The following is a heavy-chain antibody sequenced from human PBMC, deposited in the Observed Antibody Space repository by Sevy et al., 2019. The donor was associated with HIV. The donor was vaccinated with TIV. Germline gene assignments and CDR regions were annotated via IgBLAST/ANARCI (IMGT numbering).Heavy chain of an antibody. CDR1: GLILRDRA. CDR3: VIEIESGGANF. Sequence: GGSLRLSCTASGLILRDRAMHWVRQTPGKGLEWVSGMTMYSGSEDYADFVKGRSTISRDNAKNSLNLQMDGLTLEDTALYYCVIEIESGGANFWGQGTLVTVSS. J-gene: IGHJ1*01. D-gene: IGHD2-21*01. CDR2: MTMYSGSE. V-gene: IGHV3-9*01.